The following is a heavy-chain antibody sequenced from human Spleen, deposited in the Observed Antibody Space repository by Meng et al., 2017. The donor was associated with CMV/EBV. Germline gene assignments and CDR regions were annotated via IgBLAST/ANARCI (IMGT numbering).Heavy chain of an antibody. D-gene: IGHD3-3*01. Sequence: GESLKISCAASGFTFDDYGMSWVRQAPGKGLEWVSGINWNGGSTGYADSVKGRFTISRDNAKNSLYLQMNSLRAEDMAVYYCAKDSTIFGIIHYFDYWGQGTLVTVSS. J-gene: IGHJ4*02. V-gene: IGHV3-20*04. CDR3: AKDSTIFGIIHYFDY. CDR2: INWNGGST. CDR1: GFTFDDYG.